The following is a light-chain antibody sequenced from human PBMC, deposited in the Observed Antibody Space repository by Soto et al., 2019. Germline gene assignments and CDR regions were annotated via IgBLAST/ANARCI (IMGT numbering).Light chain of an antibody. J-gene: IGKJ3*01. V-gene: IGKV3-20*01. CDR3: QQYGSSPPYT. CDR2: GAS. CDR1: HSVSSSY. Sequence: EIVLTQSPGTLSLSPGERATLSCRASHSVSSSYLAWYQQKTGQAPRLLIYGASSRATGIPTRFSGSGSGTDFTLNISRLEPADVAVYYCQQYGSSPPYTFGPGTKVDIK.